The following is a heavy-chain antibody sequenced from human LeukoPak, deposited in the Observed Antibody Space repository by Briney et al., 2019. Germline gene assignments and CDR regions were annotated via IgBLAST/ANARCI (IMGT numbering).Heavy chain of an antibody. J-gene: IGHJ5*02. V-gene: IGHV4-38-2*02. CDR3: ARDNWGADGFDP. CDR1: GYSISSGYY. Sequence: SETLSLTCTVSGYSISSGYYWGWIRRPPGKGLEWIGSIYHSGSTYYNPSLKSRVTISVDTSKNQFSLKLSSVTAADTAVYYCARDNWGADGFDPWGQGTLVTVSS. D-gene: IGHD7-27*01. CDR2: IYHSGST.